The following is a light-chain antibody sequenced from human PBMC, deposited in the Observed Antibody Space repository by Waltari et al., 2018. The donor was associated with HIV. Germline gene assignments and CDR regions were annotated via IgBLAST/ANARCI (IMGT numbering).Light chain of an antibody. CDR3: ESYTSTSVWV. J-gene: IGLJ3*02. CDR1: SNDVGGYNY. V-gene: IGLV2-14*03. CDR2: DVS. Sequence: QSALTQPASVSGSPGQSITISCTRSSNDVGGYNYVSWYQQHPGKAPRLMIYDVSTRPAGVSDRFSGSKSGDTASLTISGLQPEDEADYYCESYTSTSVWVFGGGTRLTVL.